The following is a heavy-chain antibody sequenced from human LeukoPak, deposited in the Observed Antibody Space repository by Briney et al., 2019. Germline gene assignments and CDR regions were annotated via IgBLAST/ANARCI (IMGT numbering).Heavy chain of an antibody. CDR1: GSTFSSYS. J-gene: IGHJ3*02. CDR3: ARTVSGFDAFDI. V-gene: IGHV3-48*01. D-gene: IGHD3-22*01. CDR2: ISSSSSTI. Sequence: GGSLRLSCAASGSTFSSYSMNWVRQAPGKGLEWVSYISSSSSTIYYADSVKGRFTISRDNAKNSLYLQMNSLRAEDTAVYYCARTVSGFDAFDIWGQGTMVTVSS.